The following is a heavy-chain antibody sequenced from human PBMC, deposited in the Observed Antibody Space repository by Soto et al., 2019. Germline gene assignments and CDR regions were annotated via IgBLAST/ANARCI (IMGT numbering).Heavy chain of an antibody. CDR1: GFTFSGSA. CDR2: IRSKANSYAT. J-gene: IGHJ4*02. V-gene: IGHV3-73*01. D-gene: IGHD3-22*01. CDR3: TRPYDSSGYESDY. Sequence: GGSLRLSCAASGFTFSGSAMHWVRQASGKGLEWVGRIRSKANSYATAYAASVKGMFTISRDDSKNTAYLQMNSLKTDDTAVYYCTRPYDSSGYESDYWGQGTLVTVSS.